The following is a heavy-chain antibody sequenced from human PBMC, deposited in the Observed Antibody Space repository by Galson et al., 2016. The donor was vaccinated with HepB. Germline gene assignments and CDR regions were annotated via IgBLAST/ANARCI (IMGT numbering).Heavy chain of an antibody. V-gene: IGHV3-30*18. D-gene: IGHD3-10*01. CDR3: AKVRDYYGSGSYWKYFDH. CDR2: ISYDGTNK. J-gene: IGHJ4*02. CDR1: GLTLNTYG. Sequence: SLRLSCAASGLTLNTYGVHWVRQAPGKGLEWVAVISYDGTNKYYVDSVKGRFTISRDTSKNTLYLQMNSLRAEDTAIYYCAKVRDYYGSGSYWKYFDHWGQGTLVTVSS.